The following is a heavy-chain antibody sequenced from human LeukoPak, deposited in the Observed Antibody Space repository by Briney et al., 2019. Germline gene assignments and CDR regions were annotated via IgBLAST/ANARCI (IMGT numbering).Heavy chain of an antibody. Sequence: SETLSLTCAVYGGSFSGYYWSWIRQPPGKGLEWIGEINHSGSTNYNPSLKSRVTISVDTSKNQFSQKLSSVTAADTAVYYCARGHNDYGDYWGQGTLVTVSS. D-gene: IGHD2-8*01. CDR3: ARGHNDYGDY. CDR1: GGSFSGYY. J-gene: IGHJ4*02. V-gene: IGHV4-34*01. CDR2: INHSGST.